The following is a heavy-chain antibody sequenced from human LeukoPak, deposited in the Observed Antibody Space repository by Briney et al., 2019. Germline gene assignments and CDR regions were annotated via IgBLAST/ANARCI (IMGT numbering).Heavy chain of an antibody. D-gene: IGHD7-27*01. J-gene: IGHJ2*01. CDR3: ARDLNWASQSGYLDL. Sequence: GGSLRLSCAASRFTFKNYGMHWVRQAPGKGLEWVAVIWYDGSDQRLIDSVKGRFTVSRDNSKNTLWLQMNSLRAEDTAVYYWARDLNWASQSGYLDLWGRGTLVTVSS. CDR1: RFTFKNYG. CDR2: IWYDGSDQ. V-gene: IGHV3-33*01.